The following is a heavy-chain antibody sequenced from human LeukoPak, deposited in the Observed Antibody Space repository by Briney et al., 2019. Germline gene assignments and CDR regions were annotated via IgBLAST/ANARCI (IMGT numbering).Heavy chain of an antibody. V-gene: IGHV5-51*01. J-gene: IGHJ4*02. CDR3: VLAGSGSYYFDY. Sequence: GPHLKTPGKGLGTMFTNYLIGWVRQMPGKGLDWMEITYPGDSNTKYHPTSQGQATISHDKSINTAYLQWSSLKASYTAMYYCVLAGSGSYYFDYWGQGILVTVSS. D-gene: IGHD3-10*01. CDR1: GTMFTNYL. CDR2: TYPGDSNT.